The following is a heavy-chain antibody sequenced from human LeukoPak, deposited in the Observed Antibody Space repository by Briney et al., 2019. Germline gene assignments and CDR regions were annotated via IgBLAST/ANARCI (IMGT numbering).Heavy chain of an antibody. Sequence: SETLSLTCAVYGGSFSGYYWSWIRQPPGKGLEWIGEINHSGSTNYNPSLKSRVTISVDTSKNQFSLKLSSVTAADTAVYYCARGKGRLAPLYYYYYYGMDVWGRGTLVTVSS. D-gene: IGHD3-16*01. CDR2: INHSGST. J-gene: IGHJ6*02. CDR1: GGSFSGYY. V-gene: IGHV4-34*01. CDR3: ARGKGRLAPLYYYYYYGMDV.